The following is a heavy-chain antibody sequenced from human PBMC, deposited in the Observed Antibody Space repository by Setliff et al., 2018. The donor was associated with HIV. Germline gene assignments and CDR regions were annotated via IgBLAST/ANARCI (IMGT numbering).Heavy chain of an antibody. CDR2: ISAYNGNV. CDR3: ARGISPPDALDL. J-gene: IGHJ3*01. Sequence: ASVKVSCTASGYTFTSFGVSWLRRAPGQGLEWMGWISAYNGNVKFGRRFQGRVIMTTETPTMTAYMELKSLRSDDTAMYYCARGISPPDALDLWGQGTMVTVSS. CDR1: GYTFTSFG. V-gene: IGHV1-18*01.